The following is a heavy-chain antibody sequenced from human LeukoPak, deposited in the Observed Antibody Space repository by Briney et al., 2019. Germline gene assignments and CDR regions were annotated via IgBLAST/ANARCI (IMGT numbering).Heavy chain of an antibody. CDR1: GYTFTSYG. Sequence: ASVKVSCKASGYTFTSYGISWVRQAPGQGLEWMGWIGAYNGNTNYAQKLQGRVTMTTDTSTSTAYMELRSLRSDDTAVYYCARQVRGSSSRYYYYMDVWGKGTTVTVSS. D-gene: IGHD6-6*01. CDR2: IGAYNGNT. J-gene: IGHJ6*03. CDR3: ARQVRGSSSRYYYYMDV. V-gene: IGHV1-18*01.